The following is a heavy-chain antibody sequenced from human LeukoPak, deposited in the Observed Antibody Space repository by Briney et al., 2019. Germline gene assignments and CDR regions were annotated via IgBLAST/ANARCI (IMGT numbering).Heavy chain of an antibody. CDR1: GGSISSGGYS. D-gene: IGHD3-22*01. CDR2: IYHSGST. J-gene: IGHJ4*02. V-gene: IGHV4-30-2*01. CDR3: ARGGYYDSSGYPYYFDY. Sequence: PSETLSLTCAVSGGSISSGGYSWRWIRQPPGKGLEWIGYIYHSGSTYYNPSLKSRVTISVDRSKNQFSLKLSSVTAADTAVYYCARGGYYDSSGYPYYFDYWGQGTLVTVSS.